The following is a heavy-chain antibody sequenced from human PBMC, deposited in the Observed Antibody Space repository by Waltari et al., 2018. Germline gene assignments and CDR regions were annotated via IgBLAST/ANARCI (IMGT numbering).Heavy chain of an antibody. Sequence: VKLVQSGGEVKKPGASVKVSCKASGYTFISNGISWVRQAPGQGLEWVGWVRGDDGTTKYARKFQGRVSLTADTATNTAYMELTSLTADDTAVYYCAHSDYRSSWYTMDVWGQGTTVSVSS. V-gene: IGHV1-18*01. CDR2: VRGDDGTT. J-gene: IGHJ6*02. CDR1: GYTFISNG. CDR3: AHSDYRSSWYTMDV. D-gene: IGHD6-13*01.